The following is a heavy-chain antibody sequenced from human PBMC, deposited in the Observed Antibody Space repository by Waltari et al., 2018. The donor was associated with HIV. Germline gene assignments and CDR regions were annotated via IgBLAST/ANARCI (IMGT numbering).Heavy chain of an antibody. CDR2: IWSEGTNK. CDR3: ARDDYVTSSIDY. Sequence: QVQLVESGGGVVQPGRSLRLSCAASGFSFTNYGMHWVRQAPGKGLEWVVVIWSEGTNKFYAGSVKGRFSISRDNSKNTLYLQMNSLRADDTALYYCARDDYVTSSIDYWGQGTLVTVSS. J-gene: IGHJ4*02. D-gene: IGHD2-2*01. V-gene: IGHV3-33*01. CDR1: GFSFTNYG.